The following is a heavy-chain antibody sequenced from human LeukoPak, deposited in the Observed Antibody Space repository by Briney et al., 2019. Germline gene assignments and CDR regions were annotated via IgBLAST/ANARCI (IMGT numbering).Heavy chain of an antibody. CDR3: ARDSIQLWPNAIDF. CDR1: GLAFTDYY. Sequence: GGSLRLSCAASGLAFTDYYMTWIRQAPGKGLEWVSYISRGGETTYSADSVRGRFTISRDNTKNSLYLHMNSLRAEDTAVYYCARDSIQLWPNAIDFWGQGTLVTVSS. V-gene: IGHV3-11*04. D-gene: IGHD1-1*01. CDR2: ISRGGETT. J-gene: IGHJ4*02.